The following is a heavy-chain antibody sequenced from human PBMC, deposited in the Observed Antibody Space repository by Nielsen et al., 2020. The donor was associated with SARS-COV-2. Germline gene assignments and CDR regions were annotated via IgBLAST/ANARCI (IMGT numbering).Heavy chain of an antibody. CDR3: ASASAHV. J-gene: IGHJ3*01. CDR2: INADGSST. Sequence: GESLKISCAASGFTFSNYWMHWDRQVPGKGLVWVSRINADGSSTSYADYVKGRFTISRDNAKNTLYLQMNSLRAEDTAVYYCASASAHVWGQGTMVTVSS. CDR1: GFTFSNYW. D-gene: IGHD3-16*01. V-gene: IGHV3-74*01.